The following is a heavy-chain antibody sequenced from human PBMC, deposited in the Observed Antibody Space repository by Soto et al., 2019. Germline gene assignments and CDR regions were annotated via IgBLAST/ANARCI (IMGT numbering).Heavy chain of an antibody. V-gene: IGHV3-23*01. D-gene: IGHD1-26*01. CDR3: GKGVEGGSNYYYYMDV. CDR1: GFTFSTCA. CDR2: ISGRGGST. Sequence: EVQLLESGGGLVQPGGSLRLSCAASGFTFSTCAMNWVRQAPGKGLEWVSGISGRGGSTSYADSVKGRFTISSDNSKNTLYLQMNSLRVEDTAVYYCGKGVEGGSNYYYYMDVWAQGTTVTVSS. J-gene: IGHJ6*03.